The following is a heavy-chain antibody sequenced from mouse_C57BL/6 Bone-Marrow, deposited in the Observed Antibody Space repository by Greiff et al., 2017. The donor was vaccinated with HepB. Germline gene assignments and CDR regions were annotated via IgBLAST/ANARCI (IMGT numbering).Heavy chain of an antibody. CDR2: IDPSDSET. V-gene: IGHV1-52*01. CDR1: GYTFTSYW. Sequence: VQLQQPGAELVRPGSSVKLSCKASGYTFTSYWMHWVKQRPIQGLEWIGNIDPSDSETHYNQKFKDKATLTVDKSSSTAYMQLSSLTSEDSAVYYCARPYYYGSSYGAMDYWGQGTSVTVSS. J-gene: IGHJ4*01. D-gene: IGHD1-1*01. CDR3: ARPYYYGSSYGAMDY.